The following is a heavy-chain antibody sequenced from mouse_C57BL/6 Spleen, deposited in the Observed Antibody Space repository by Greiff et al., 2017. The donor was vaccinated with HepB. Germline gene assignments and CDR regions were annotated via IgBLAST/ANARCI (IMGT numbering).Heavy chain of an antibody. CDR3: ARGGTYYFDY. CDR2: IDPEDGAT. V-gene: IGHV14-2*01. J-gene: IGHJ2*01. D-gene: IGHD2-14*01. Sequence: VQLQQSGAELVKPGASVKLSCTASGFTIKDYYMHWVKQRTEQGLEWIGRIDPEDGATKYAPKFQGKATITADTSSNTAYLQLSSLTSEDTSVYYCARGGTYYFDYWGQGTTLTVSS. CDR1: GFTIKDYY.